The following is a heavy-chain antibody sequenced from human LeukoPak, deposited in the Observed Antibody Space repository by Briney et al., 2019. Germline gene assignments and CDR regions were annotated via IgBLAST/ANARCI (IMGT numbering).Heavy chain of an antibody. CDR3: ARTHNEYSAFDY. J-gene: IGHJ4*02. Sequence: GGSLRLSCATSGFTFNIYALSWVRQAPGKGLEWVSSISSSSSYIYYADSVKGRFTISRDNAKNSLYLQMNSLRAEDTAVYYCARTHNEYSAFDYWGQGTLVTVSS. V-gene: IGHV3-21*01. CDR1: GFTFNIYA. CDR2: ISSSSSYI. D-gene: IGHD5-12*01.